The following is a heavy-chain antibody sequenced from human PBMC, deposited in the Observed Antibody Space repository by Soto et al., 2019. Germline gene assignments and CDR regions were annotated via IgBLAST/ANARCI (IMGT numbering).Heavy chain of an antibody. CDR2: IKPDGSEK. CDR1: GFTFSSHW. V-gene: IGHV3-7*05. D-gene: IGHD2-2*01. J-gene: IGHJ4*02. Sequence: PGGSLRLSCAASGFTFSSHWMSWVRQAPGKGLEWVANIKPDGSEKWYVDSVKGRFTISRDNAKNSLYLQMNSLRAEGTAIYYCAKGSSTSRPYYFDYWGRGTLVTVSS. CDR3: AKGSSTSRPYYFDY.